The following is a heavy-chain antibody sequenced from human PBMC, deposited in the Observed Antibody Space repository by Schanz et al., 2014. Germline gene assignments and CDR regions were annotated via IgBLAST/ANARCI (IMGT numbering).Heavy chain of an antibody. CDR3: ARIGGSVFDY. CDR1: GFTFSAYY. CDR2: VSRSTPDI. D-gene: IGHD3-10*01. J-gene: IGHJ4*02. Sequence: VQLVESGGGLVQPGGSLRLSCAASGFTFSAYYMDWVRQAPGKGLEWVSYVSRSTPDIYYADSVKGRFTISRDNSKNTLYLQMNSLRPEDTAVYYCARIGGSVFDYWAQGTLVTVSS. V-gene: IGHV3-11*06.